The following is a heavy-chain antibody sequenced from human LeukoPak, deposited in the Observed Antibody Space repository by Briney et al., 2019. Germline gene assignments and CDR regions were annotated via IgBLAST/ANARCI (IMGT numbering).Heavy chain of an antibody. CDR1: GYTFTSYY. V-gene: IGHV1-46*01. CDR2: INPSGGSK. J-gene: IGHJ5*02. Sequence: ASVKVSCKASGYTFTSYYMHWVRQAPGQGLEWMGIINPSGGSKSYAQKFQGRVTMTRDMSTSTDYMELSSLRSEDTAVYYCARDNSVEDTAWWFDPWGQGTLVTVSS. D-gene: IGHD4-23*01. CDR3: ARDNSVEDTAWWFDP.